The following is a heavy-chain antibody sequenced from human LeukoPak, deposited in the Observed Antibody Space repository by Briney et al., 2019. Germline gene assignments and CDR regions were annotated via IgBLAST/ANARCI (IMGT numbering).Heavy chain of an antibody. CDR1: GGSISSGDYY. J-gene: IGHJ4*02. V-gene: IGHV4-39*07. Sequence: PSETLSLTCTVSGGSISSGDYYWSWIRQPPGKGLEWIGEINHSGSTNYNPSLKSRVTISVDTSKNQFSLKLSSVTAADTAVYYCARTRRRAVVTRASYYFDYWGQGTLVTVSS. D-gene: IGHD4-23*01. CDR2: INHSGST. CDR3: ARTRRRAVVTRASYYFDY.